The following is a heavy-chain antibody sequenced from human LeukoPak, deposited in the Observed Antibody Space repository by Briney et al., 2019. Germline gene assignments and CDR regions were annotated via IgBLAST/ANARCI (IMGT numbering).Heavy chain of an antibody. J-gene: IGHJ4*02. Sequence: GGSLRLSCAASGFTVSSNYMSWVRQAPGKGLKWVAVIYSGGSTYYADSVKGRFTISSDNSKNTLYLQMNSLRAEDTAVYYCAIMRSLYFDYWGQGTLVTVSS. CDR2: IYSGGST. V-gene: IGHV3-53*01. CDR3: AIMRSLYFDY. CDR1: GFTVSSNY. D-gene: IGHD3-16*01.